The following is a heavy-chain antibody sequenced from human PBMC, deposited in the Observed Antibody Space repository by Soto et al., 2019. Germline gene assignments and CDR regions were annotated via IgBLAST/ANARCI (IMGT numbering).Heavy chain of an antibody. CDR1: GGSFSGYY. CDR3: ARYDILTGGDY. D-gene: IGHD3-9*01. Sequence: PSETLSLTCAVYGGSFSGYYWSWIRQPPGKGLEWIGEINHSGSTNYNPSLKSRVTISVDTSKNQFSLKLSSVTAADTAVYYCARYDILTGGDYWGQGTLVTAPQ. V-gene: IGHV4-34*01. CDR2: INHSGST. J-gene: IGHJ4*02.